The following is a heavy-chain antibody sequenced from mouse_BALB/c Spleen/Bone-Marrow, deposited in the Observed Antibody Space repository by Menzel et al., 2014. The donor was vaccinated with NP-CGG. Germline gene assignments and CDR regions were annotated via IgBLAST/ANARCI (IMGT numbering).Heavy chain of an antibody. V-gene: IGHV5-17*02. J-gene: IGHJ2*01. CDR3: AIEGYYDY. CDR1: GFTFSSFG. CDR2: ISSGSSTI. Sequence: EVKLMESGGGLVQPGGSRKLSCAASGFTFSSFGMHWVRQAPEKGLEWVAYISSGSSTIYYADTVKGRFTISRDNPKNPLFLQMTSLRSEDTAMYYCAIEGYYDYWGQGTTLTVSS. D-gene: IGHD2-3*01.